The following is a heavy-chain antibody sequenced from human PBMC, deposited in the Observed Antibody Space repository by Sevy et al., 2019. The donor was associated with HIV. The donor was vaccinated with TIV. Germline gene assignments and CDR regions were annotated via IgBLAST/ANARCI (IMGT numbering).Heavy chain of an antibody. V-gene: IGHV3-48*02. CDR3: ARETPISAYYDF. Sequence: GGSLRLSCAASGFPFSNYNMNWVRQTPGRGLEGVSYISRRSTTIYYADSVKGRFTISRDNDQSSLYLQMNALRDEDTAVYYCARETPISAYYDFWGQGTLVTVSS. J-gene: IGHJ4*02. CDR2: ISRRSTTI. CDR1: GFPFSNYN. D-gene: IGHD3-22*01.